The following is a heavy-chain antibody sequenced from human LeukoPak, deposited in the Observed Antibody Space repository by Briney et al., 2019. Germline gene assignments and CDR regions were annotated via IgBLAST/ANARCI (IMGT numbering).Heavy chain of an antibody. CDR1: GFTFDDYA. V-gene: IGHV3-9*01. CDR2: ISWNSGSI. Sequence: VLLGGSLRLSCAASGFTFDDYAMHWIRQAPGKGLEWVSSISWNSGSIGYADSVKGRFTISRDNAKNSLYLQMNSLRAEDTALYYCAKGYYHDSSGYYDYWGQGTLVTVSS. CDR3: AKGYYHDSSGYYDY. J-gene: IGHJ4*02. D-gene: IGHD3-22*01.